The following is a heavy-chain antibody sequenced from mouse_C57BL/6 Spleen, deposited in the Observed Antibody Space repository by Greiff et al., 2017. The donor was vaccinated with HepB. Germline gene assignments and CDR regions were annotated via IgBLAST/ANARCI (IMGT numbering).Heavy chain of an antibody. CDR1: GFTFSDYY. V-gene: IGHV5-12*01. CDR2: ISNGGGST. CDR3: ARQGTTAFDY. J-gene: IGHJ2*01. Sequence: EVQRVESGGGLVQPGGSLKLSCAASGFTFSDYYMYWVRQTPEKRLEWVAYISNGGGSTYYPETVKGRFTISRDNAKNTLYLQMSRLKSEDTAMYYCARQGTTAFDYWGQGTTLTVSS. D-gene: IGHD1-2*01.